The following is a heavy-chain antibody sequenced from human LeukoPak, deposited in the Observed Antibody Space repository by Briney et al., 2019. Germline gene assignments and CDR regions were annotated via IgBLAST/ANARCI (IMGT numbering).Heavy chain of an antibody. CDR2: IYYSGST. D-gene: IGHD6-25*01. J-gene: IGHJ4*02. CDR1: GGSISSYY. Sequence: SETLSLTCTVSGGSISSYYWSWIRQPPGKGLEWIGYIYYSGSTNYNPSLKSRVTISVDTSKNQFFLKLSSVTAADTAVYYCATQRLRTPGLVDYWGQGTLVTVSS. CDR3: ATQRLRTPGLVDY. V-gene: IGHV4-59*01.